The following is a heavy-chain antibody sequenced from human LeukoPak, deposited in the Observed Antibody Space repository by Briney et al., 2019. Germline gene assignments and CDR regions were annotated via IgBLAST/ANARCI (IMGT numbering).Heavy chain of an antibody. CDR2: IRYDGSNK. V-gene: IGHV3-30*02. CDR3: ARVGDGGGPLLRFLPDY. J-gene: IGHJ4*02. Sequence: GGSLRLSCAASGFTFSSYGMHWVRQAPGKRLEWVAFIRYDGSNKYYADSVKGRFTISRDNSKNTLYLQMNSLRSDDTAVYYCARVGDGGGPLLRFLPDYWGQGTLVTVSS. D-gene: IGHD3-3*01. CDR1: GFTFSSYG.